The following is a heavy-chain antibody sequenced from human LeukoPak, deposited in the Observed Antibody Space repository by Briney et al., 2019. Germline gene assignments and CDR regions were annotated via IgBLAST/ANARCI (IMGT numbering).Heavy chain of an antibody. V-gene: IGHV4-59*13. J-gene: IGHJ5*01. CDR2: ISYSGNT. CDR3: ARGLNWFDY. Sequence: SETLSLTCTVSGGSFSNYYCNWIRQSPGKGLEWIGYISYSGNTNYNPSLKSRVTISVDTSKHQFSLKLSSMTAADTAVYYCARGLNWFDYWGQGTLVTVSS. D-gene: IGHD3-16*01. CDR1: GGSFSNYY.